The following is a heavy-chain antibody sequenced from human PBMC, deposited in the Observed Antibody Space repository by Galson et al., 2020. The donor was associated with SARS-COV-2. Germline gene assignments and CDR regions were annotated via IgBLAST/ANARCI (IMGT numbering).Heavy chain of an antibody. CDR3: SRIIVTAYYFSYMDV. V-gene: IGHV4-4*02. Sequence: SETLSLTCAVSGGSISSSDWWGWVRQPPGKGLEWIGAIYHSGYINYNPSLKSRVTMSVDTSKNQFSLKLSSVTAADTALYYCSRIIVTAYYFSYMDVWGKGTTVTVSS. D-gene: IGHD2-21*02. J-gene: IGHJ6*03. CDR1: GGSISSSDW. CDR2: IYHSGYI.